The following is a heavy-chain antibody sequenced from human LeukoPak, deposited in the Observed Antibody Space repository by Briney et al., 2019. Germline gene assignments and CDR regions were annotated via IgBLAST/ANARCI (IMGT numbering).Heavy chain of an antibody. CDR1: GFTFSSYG. J-gene: IGHJ4*02. Sequence: PGGSLRLSCAASGFTFSSYGMHWVRQAPGKGLEWVAVISYDGSNKYYADSVKGRFTISRDNSKNTLYLQMNSLRAEDTAVYYCAKLSIAVAATFDYWGQGTLVTVSS. CDR3: AKLSIAVAATFDY. D-gene: IGHD6-19*01. CDR2: ISYDGSNK. V-gene: IGHV3-30*18.